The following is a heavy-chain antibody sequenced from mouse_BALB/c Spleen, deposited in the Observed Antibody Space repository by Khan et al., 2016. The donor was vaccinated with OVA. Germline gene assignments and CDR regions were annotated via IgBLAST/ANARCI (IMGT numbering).Heavy chain of an antibody. CDR1: GYSITSDYA. Sequence: VQLKESGPGLVKPSQSLSLTCTVTGYSITSDYAWNWIRQFPGNKLEWMGYISYSGSTNYNPALKSRISITRDTSKNQFFLQLNSVTTEDTATYYCARDGFRYNYAMDYWGQGTSVTVSS. V-gene: IGHV3-2*02. CDR3: ARDGFRYNYAMDY. CDR2: ISYSGST. D-gene: IGHD2-3*01. J-gene: IGHJ4*01.